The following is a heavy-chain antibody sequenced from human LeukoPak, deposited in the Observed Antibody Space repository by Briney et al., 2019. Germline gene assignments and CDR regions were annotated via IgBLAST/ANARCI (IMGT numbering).Heavy chain of an antibody. V-gene: IGHV3-7*01. J-gene: IGHJ4*02. CDR1: GFTLSIYW. CDR2: IKQDGSEK. Sequence: GGSLRLSRAASGFTLSIYWMSCVRQAPRKGREWVANIKQDGSEKYYVDSVKGRFTISRDNAKNSLYLQMNSLRAEDTAVYYCARDERSGYPDYWGQGTLVTVSS. D-gene: IGHD3-3*01. CDR3: ARDERSGYPDY.